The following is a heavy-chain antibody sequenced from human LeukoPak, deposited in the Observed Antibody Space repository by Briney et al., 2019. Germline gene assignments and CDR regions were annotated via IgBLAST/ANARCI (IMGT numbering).Heavy chain of an antibody. D-gene: IGHD4-11*01. CDR3: ARGMTTVDY. CDR2: IYTSGNT. V-gene: IGHV4-61*02. CDR1: GGSISSGSYY. J-gene: IGHJ4*02. Sequence: TLSLTCTVSGGSISSGSYYWSWIRQPAGKGLEWIGRIYTSGNTNYNPSLKSRVTISVDTSNNQFSLKVTSVTAADTAVYYCARGMTTVDYWGQGALVTVSS.